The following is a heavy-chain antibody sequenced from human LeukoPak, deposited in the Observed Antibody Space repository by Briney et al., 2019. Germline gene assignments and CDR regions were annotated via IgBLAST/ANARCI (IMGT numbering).Heavy chain of an antibody. CDR3: TMGPTASLGRPFER. V-gene: IGHV1-24*01. Sequence: GASVKVSCKVSGYTLTELSMHWVRQAPGHGLEWMGRIIPLFGAPSYAQRFQGNVTISADKSTDTTYMELTRLTSEDTAVYYCTMGPTASLGRPFERWGQGTLVTVSS. CDR1: GYTLTELS. CDR2: IIPLFGAP. J-gene: IGHJ4*02. D-gene: IGHD3-9*01.